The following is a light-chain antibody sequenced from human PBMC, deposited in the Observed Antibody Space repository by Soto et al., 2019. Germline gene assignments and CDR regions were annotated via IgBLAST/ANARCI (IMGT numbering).Light chain of an antibody. CDR1: QGISSY. V-gene: IGKV1-8*01. CDR3: QQYYSYPRT. CDR2: AAS. Sequence: AIRMTQSPSSFSASTGDRVTITCRPSQGISSYLAWYQQKPGEAPKLLIYAASTLQSGVPSRFRGSGSGTDFTLTISCLQSEDFATYYCQQYYSYPRTFGQGTKVEIK. J-gene: IGKJ1*01.